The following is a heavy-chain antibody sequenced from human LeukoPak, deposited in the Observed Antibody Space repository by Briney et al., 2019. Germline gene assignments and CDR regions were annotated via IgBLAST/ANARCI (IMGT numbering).Heavy chain of an antibody. J-gene: IGHJ6*02. CDR3: AKIAAAGYYYGMDV. V-gene: IGHV3-74*01. D-gene: IGHD6-13*01. CDR2: INSDGSST. CDR1: GFTFSSYW. Sequence: GGSLRLSCAASGFTFSSYWMHWVRQAPGKGLVWVSRINSDGSSTSYADSVKGRFTISRDNAKNTLYLQMNSLRAEDTAVYYCAKIAAAGYYYGMDVWGQGTTVTVSS.